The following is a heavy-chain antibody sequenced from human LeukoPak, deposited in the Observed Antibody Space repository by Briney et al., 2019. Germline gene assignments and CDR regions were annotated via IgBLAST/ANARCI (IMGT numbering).Heavy chain of an antibody. D-gene: IGHD3-10*01. V-gene: IGHV4-59*01. CDR2: IYYSGST. CDR3: ARGRVTMVRGVPTNWFDP. J-gene: IGHJ5*02. Sequence: PSETLSLTCTVSGGSISSYYWSWIRQPPGKGLEWIGYIYYSGSTNYNPSLKSRVTISVGTSKNQFSLKLSSVTAADTAVYYCARGRVTMVRGVPTNWFDPWGQGTLVTVSS. CDR1: GGSISSYY.